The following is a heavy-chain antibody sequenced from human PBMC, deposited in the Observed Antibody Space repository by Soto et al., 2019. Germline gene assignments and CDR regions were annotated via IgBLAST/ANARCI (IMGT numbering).Heavy chain of an antibody. CDR3: GRRSEYSSSSAPYYGMDV. CDR1: GGSVNSISFY. V-gene: IGHV4-39*01. J-gene: IGHJ6*02. D-gene: IGHD6-6*01. CDR2: VYYSGNA. Sequence: SETLSLTCNVSGGSVNSISFYWGWIRQPPGKGLEWIGNVYYSGNAYYNPSLNSRVTISVDTSKNQFSLRLRSVTAADTAIYYCGRRSEYSSSSAPYYGMDVWGQGTTVTVSS.